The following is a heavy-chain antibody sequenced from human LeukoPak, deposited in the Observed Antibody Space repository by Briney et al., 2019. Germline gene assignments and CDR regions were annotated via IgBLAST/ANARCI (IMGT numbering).Heavy chain of an antibody. Sequence: PGGSLRLSCAASGFTFRNAWMSWVRQAPGKGLEWVGRIKSKTDGGTTDYAAPVKGRFTISRDDSKNTLYLQMNNLRTEDTAVYSCARDEGYSYGHPFDYWGQGTLVTVSS. CDR3: ARDEGYSYGHPFDY. D-gene: IGHD5-18*01. V-gene: IGHV3-15*01. J-gene: IGHJ4*02. CDR1: GFTFRNAW. CDR2: IKSKTDGGTT.